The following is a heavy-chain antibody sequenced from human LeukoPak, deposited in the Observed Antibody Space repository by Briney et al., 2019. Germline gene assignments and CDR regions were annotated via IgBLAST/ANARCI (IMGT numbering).Heavy chain of an antibody. J-gene: IGHJ5*02. CDR1: GGSISSYY. Sequence: SETLSLTCTVSGGSISSYYWSWIRQPPGKGLEWIGYIYYSGSTNYNPSLKSRVTISVDTSKNQFSLKLSSVTAADTAVYYCARSFVSGYSYGYCWFDPWGQGTLVAVSS. CDR3: ARSFVSGYSYGYCWFDP. CDR2: IYYSGST. V-gene: IGHV4-59*01. D-gene: IGHD5-18*01.